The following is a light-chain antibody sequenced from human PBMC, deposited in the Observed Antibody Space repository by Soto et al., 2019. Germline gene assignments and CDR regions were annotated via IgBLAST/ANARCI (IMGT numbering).Light chain of an antibody. J-gene: IGKJ1*01. CDR2: DVS. CDR3: QQYNSFLSVT. Sequence: DIQMTQSPSTLSASVGDRVTITCRASETINSWLTWYQQKEGKAPKLLVYDVSTLESGVPPRFSGSRSGTEFTLTISSLQPDDCGTYYCQQYNSFLSVTFGQGTRVEIK. CDR1: ETINSW. V-gene: IGKV1-5*01.